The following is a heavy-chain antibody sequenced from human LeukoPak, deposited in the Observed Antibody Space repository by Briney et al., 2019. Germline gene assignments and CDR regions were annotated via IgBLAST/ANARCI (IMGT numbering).Heavy chain of an antibody. D-gene: IGHD2-2*01. Sequence: SETLSLTCAVYGGSFSGYYWSWIRQPPGEGLEWIGEINHSGSTNYNPSLKSRVTISVDTSKNQFSLKLSSVTAADTAVYYCARALVPRRGGYFDYWGQGTLVTVSS. V-gene: IGHV4-34*01. CDR2: INHSGST. J-gene: IGHJ4*02. CDR3: ARALVPRRGGYFDY. CDR1: GGSFSGYY.